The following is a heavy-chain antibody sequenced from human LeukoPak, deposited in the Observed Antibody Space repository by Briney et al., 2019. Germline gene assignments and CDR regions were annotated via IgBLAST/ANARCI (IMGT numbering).Heavy chain of an antibody. CDR3: AKAHFGVGDTHYFDS. Sequence: GGSLRLSCAASGFTFSSYEMNWVRQAPGKGLEWVSYISSSGSTIYYADSVKGRFTISRDNSKNTLYLQMNSLRTEDTAVYYCAKAHFGVGDTHYFDSWGQGTLVTVSS. CDR2: ISSSGSTI. J-gene: IGHJ4*02. V-gene: IGHV3-48*03. D-gene: IGHD3-3*01. CDR1: GFTFSSYE.